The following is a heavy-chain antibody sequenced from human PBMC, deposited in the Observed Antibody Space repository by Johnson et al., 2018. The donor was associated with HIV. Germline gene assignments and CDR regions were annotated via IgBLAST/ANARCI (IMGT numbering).Heavy chain of an antibody. CDR2: ISRSGTTI. CDR3: AKDLYSSSWTNDAFDI. Sequence: QVQLVESGGGLVKPGGSLRLSCATSGFTFSDYNMNWIRQAPGKGLEWISYISRSGTTIYYADAVKGRFTISRDNSKNTLYLQMNRLRAEDTAVYYCAKDLYSSSWTNDAFDIWGQGTMVTVSS. D-gene: IGHD6-13*01. V-gene: IGHV3-11*04. CDR1: GFTFSDYN. J-gene: IGHJ3*02.